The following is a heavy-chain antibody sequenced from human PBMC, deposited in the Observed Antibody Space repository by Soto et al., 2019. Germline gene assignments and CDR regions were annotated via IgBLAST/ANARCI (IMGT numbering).Heavy chain of an antibody. Sequence: ASVKVSCKASGYTFTGYYMHWVRQAPGQGLEWMGWINPNSGGTNYAQKFQGRVTMTRDTSISTAYMELSRLRSDDTAVYYCARPGLNTDMVKNGNAFDIWGQGTMVTV. CDR2: INPNSGGT. V-gene: IGHV1-2*02. CDR3: ARPGLNTDMVKNGNAFDI. J-gene: IGHJ3*02. D-gene: IGHD5-18*01. CDR1: GYTFTGYY.